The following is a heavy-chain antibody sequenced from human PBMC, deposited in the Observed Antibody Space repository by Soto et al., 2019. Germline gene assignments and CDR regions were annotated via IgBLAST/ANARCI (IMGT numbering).Heavy chain of an antibody. J-gene: IGHJ4*02. CDR1: GFTFSRDG. Sequence: EVQLLESGGGLVQAGGSLRLSCAASGFTFSRDGMSWVRQAPGKGLEWGSLITDNGGSTYYADSVKGRFTISRDNTKNTLCLQMNSLRAEDTAVYYCAKERATTTAFDYWGQGALVTVSS. CDR2: ITDNGGST. D-gene: IGHD4-17*01. V-gene: IGHV3-23*01. CDR3: AKERATTTAFDY.